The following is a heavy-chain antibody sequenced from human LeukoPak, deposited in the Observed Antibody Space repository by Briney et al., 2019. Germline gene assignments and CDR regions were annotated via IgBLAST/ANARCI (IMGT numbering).Heavy chain of an antibody. CDR3: ARGTPMVRGAALFFDY. CDR1: GGSISSYY. V-gene: IGHV4-4*07. Sequence: SETLSLTCIVSGGSISSYYWNWIRQPAGKGLEWIGRVYSSGTTDYNPSLKSRVPISLDKSKNHFSLKLTSVTAAGTAVYFCARGTPMVRGAALFFDYWGQGILVTVSS. CDR2: VYSSGTT. D-gene: IGHD3-10*01. J-gene: IGHJ4*02.